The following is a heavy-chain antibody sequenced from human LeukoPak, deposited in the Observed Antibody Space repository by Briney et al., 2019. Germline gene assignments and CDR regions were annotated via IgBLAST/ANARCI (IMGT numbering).Heavy chain of an antibody. CDR3: AKVPSNIAALLRYYYYYYMDV. J-gene: IGHJ6*03. V-gene: IGHV3-7*01. Sequence: PGGSLRLSCAASGFIFSDYWMSWVRQAPGKGPEWVANIKQDGSDKYYVDSVKGRFTISRDNSKNTLYLQMNSLRAEDTAVYYCAKVPSNIAALLRYYYYYYMDVWGKGTTVTVSS. CDR2: IKQDGSDK. D-gene: IGHD6-13*01. CDR1: GFIFSDYW.